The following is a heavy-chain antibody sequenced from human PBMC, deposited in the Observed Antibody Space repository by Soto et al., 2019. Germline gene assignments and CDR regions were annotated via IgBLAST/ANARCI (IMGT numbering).Heavy chain of an antibody. CDR2: IYSGGST. Sequence: VRSLRLSCAASGFTVSTKYMSWVRQAPGKGLEWVSVIYSGGSTFYADSVRGRFTISRDKSKNTVNLQMNSLRAEDTAVYYCARDPWAADYWGQGTLVTVSS. V-gene: IGHV3-66*01. D-gene: IGHD3-16*01. CDR3: ARDPWAADY. J-gene: IGHJ4*02. CDR1: GFTVSTKY.